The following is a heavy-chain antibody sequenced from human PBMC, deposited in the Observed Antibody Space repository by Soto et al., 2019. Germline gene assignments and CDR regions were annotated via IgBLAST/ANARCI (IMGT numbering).Heavy chain of an antibody. Sequence: PGGSLRLSCAASGFTFSSYAMSWVRQAPGKGLEWVSAISGSGGSTYYADSVKGRFTISRDNSKNTLYLQMNSLRAEDTAVYYCAKDRGLGYCSSTSCPRGDWFDPWGQGTLVNVSS. J-gene: IGHJ5*02. CDR2: ISGSGGST. CDR3: AKDRGLGYCSSTSCPRGDWFDP. V-gene: IGHV3-23*01. D-gene: IGHD2-2*01. CDR1: GFTFSSYA.